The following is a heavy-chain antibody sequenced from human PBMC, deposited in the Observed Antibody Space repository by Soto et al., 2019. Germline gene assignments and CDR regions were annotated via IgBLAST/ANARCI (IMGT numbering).Heavy chain of an antibody. CDR2: IDQDGSER. J-gene: IGHJ4*02. CDR3: LCGGNFFVY. V-gene: IGHV3-7*01. CDR1: GFTFSTYW. Sequence: EVQLVESGGGLVQPGESLRLSCAASGFTFSTYWMTWVHQPPGKGLEWVANIDQDGSERYYVDSVRGRFTISRDNAKNSLYLQMNSLGVEDTAVYYCLCGGNFFVYWGQGTLVTVSP. D-gene: IGHD3-16*01.